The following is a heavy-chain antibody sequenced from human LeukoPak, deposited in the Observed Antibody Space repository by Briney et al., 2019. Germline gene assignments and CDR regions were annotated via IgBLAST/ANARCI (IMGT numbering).Heavy chain of an antibody. CDR1: GGTFSSYA. Sequence: GSSVKVSCKASGGTFSSYAFSWVRQAPGQGLEWMGGIIPIFGTANYAQKFQGRVTITADESTSTAYMELSSLRSEDTAVYYCARGGGGQQLVFGDDAFDIWGQGTMVTVSS. J-gene: IGHJ3*02. V-gene: IGHV1-69*01. CDR3: ARGGGGQQLVFGDDAFDI. CDR2: IIPIFGTA. D-gene: IGHD6-13*01.